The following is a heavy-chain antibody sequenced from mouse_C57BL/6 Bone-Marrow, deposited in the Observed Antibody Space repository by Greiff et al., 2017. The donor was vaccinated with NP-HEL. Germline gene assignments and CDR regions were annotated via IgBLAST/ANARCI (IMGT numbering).Heavy chain of an antibody. Sequence: QVQLQQPGAELVMPGASVKLSCKASGYTFTSYWMHWVKQRPGQGLEWIGEIDPSDSYTNYNQKFKGKSTLTVDKSSSTAYMPLSSLTSEDSAVYYCARSGGWYFDVWGTGTTVTVSS. V-gene: IGHV1-69*01. D-gene: IGHD3-1*01. CDR1: GYTFTSYW. CDR2: IDPSDSYT. J-gene: IGHJ1*03. CDR3: ARSGGWYFDV.